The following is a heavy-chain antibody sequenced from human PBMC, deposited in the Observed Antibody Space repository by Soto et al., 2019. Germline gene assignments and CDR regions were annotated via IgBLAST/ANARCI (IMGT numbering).Heavy chain of an antibody. CDR1: GFTFNSYA. D-gene: IGHD3-3*01. V-gene: IGHV3-23*01. CDR2: ISGSGGST. CDR3: AKGGPTYYDFWSGYYNHYFDY. J-gene: IGHJ4*02. Sequence: GGSMRLSCAASGFTFNSYAMSWVRQAPGKGLEWVSAISGSGGSTYYADSVKGRFTISRDNSKNTLYLQMNSLRAEDTAVYYCAKGGPTYYDFWSGYYNHYFDYWGQGTLVTVSS.